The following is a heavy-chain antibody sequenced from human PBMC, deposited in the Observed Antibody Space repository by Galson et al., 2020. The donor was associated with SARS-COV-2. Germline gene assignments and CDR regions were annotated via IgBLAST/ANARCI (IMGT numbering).Heavy chain of an antibody. CDR1: GDPFTGYY. Sequence: ASVKVSCKASGDPFTGYYIHWVRQAPGEGLEWVGWINPNEGVTFLAQKFQDRVTLTRDTSISTAYMELTSLKSDDTAVYYCAREKGRGGTTGYWGQGTLVTVSS. D-gene: IGHD3-10*01. CDR3: AREKGRGGTTGY. J-gene: IGHJ4*02. V-gene: IGHV1-2*02. CDR2: INPNEGVT.